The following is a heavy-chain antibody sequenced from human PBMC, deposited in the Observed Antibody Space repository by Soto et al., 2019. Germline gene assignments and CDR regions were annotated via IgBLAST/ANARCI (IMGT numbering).Heavy chain of an antibody. J-gene: IGHJ4*02. Sequence: HPGGSLRLSCAASGFTFSSYGMHWVRQAPGKGLEWVAVIWYDGSNKYYADSVRGRFTISRDNSKNTLYLQMNSLRAEDTAVYYCARDRGPDFWSGYQFDYWGQGTLVTVSS. CDR1: GFTFSSYG. CDR3: ARDRGPDFWSGYQFDY. D-gene: IGHD3-3*01. CDR2: IWYDGSNK. V-gene: IGHV3-33*01.